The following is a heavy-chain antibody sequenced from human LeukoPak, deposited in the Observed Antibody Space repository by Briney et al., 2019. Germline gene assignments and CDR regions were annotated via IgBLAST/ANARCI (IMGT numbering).Heavy chain of an antibody. D-gene: IGHD3-10*01. CDR1: GFTFDDYA. V-gene: IGHV3-43*02. Sequence: GGPLRLPCAASGFTFDDYAMHWARQAPGKGLQWVSLITGDGGGTYHADSVKGRFTISRDNSKNSLYLQMNSLKTEDTALYFCAKDKYYGTGTYRELDYWGQGTLVTVSS. CDR2: ITGDGGGT. CDR3: AKDKYYGTGTYRELDY. J-gene: IGHJ4*02.